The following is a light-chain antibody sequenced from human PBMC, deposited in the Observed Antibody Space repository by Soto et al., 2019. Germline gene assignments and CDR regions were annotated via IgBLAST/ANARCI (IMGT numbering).Light chain of an antibody. Sequence: ALTQPPSASGSPGQSVTISCTGSSNDLGGYNYVSWYQHHPGKAPKLIIYEVRERPSGVPDRFSGSKSGNTASLTVSGLQAEDEADYYCSSYGGSDNLIFGGGTKLTVL. CDR2: EVR. V-gene: IGLV2-8*01. CDR3: SSYGGSDNLI. CDR1: SNDLGGYNY. J-gene: IGLJ2*01.